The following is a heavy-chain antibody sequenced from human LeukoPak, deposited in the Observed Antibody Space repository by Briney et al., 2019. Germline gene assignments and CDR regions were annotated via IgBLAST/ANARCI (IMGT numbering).Heavy chain of an antibody. CDR2: IGTKTYNYAT. CDR3: TTYRNGHQ. CDR1: GFTFSGFD. Sequence: PGGSLRLSCATSGFTFSGFDIHWVRQASGKGLEWVGRIGTKTYNYATAYDASVKGRFTISRDDSEKTAYLQMNSLKTEDTAVYYCTTYRNGHQRGQGTLVTVSS. V-gene: IGHV3-73*01. D-gene: IGHD2-2*01. J-gene: IGHJ4*02.